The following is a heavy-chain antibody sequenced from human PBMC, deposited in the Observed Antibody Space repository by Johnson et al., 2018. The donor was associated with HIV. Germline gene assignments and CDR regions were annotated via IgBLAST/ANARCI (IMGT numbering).Heavy chain of an antibody. CDR1: GFTFSSYG. J-gene: IGHJ3*02. CDR3: AREGPEAAFDI. CDR2: IWYDGSNK. V-gene: IGHV3-33*08. Sequence: QEQLVESGGGVVQPGRSLRLSCAASGFTFSSYGMHWVRQAPGKGLEWVAVIWYDGSNKYYADSVKGRFTISRDNSKNTLYLQMNSLRAEDTAVYYCAREGPEAAFDIWGQGTMVTVSS.